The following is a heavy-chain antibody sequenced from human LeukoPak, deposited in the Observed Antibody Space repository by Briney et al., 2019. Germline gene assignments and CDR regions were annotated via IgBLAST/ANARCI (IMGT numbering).Heavy chain of an antibody. J-gene: IGHJ4*02. CDR3: ARGNPITIFGVVIEGGYYFDY. V-gene: IGHV4-39*07. Sequence: PSETLSLTCAVSGGSISSSSYYWGWIRQPPGKGLEWIGSIYYSGSTYYNPSLKSRVTISVDTSKNQFSLKLSSVTAADTAVYYCARGNPITIFGVVIEGGYYFDYWGQGTLVTVSS. CDR2: IYYSGST. D-gene: IGHD3-3*01. CDR1: GGSISSSSYY.